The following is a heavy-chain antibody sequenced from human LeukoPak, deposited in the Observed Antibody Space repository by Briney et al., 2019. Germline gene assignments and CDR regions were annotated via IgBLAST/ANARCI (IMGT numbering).Heavy chain of an antibody. V-gene: IGHV3-30*02. J-gene: IGHJ4*02. D-gene: IGHD6-19*01. CDR2: IPYDGVNK. CDR1: GFTFRNYG. Sequence: GGSLRLSCAASGFTFRNYGMHWVRQAPGKALEWVAFIPYDGVNKYYGDSVKGRFTISRDNSKSTVYLEMNSLRPEDTAVYYCAKREAVAAMSDFDYWGQGTLVTVSS. CDR3: AKREAVAAMSDFDY.